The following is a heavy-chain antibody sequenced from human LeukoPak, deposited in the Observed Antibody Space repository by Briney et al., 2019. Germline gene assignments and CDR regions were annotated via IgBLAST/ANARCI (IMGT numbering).Heavy chain of an antibody. CDR2: INPNSGAT. CDR1: GYTFTGYY. J-gene: IGHJ5*02. D-gene: IGHD2/OR15-2a*01. V-gene: IGHV1-2*02. Sequence: GASVKVSCKASGYTFTGYYMHWVRQAPGQGLEWMGWINPNSGATRYANNFQDRVTLTRDTSINTAYMEMSGLKYDDTALYYCAREGCYSASCDIIGDDNWFDPWGQGTPVTASS. CDR3: AREGCYSASCDIIGDDNWFDP.